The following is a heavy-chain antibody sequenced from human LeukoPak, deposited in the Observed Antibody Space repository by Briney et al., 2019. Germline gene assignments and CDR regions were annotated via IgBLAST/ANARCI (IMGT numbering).Heavy chain of an antibody. CDR2: IWYDGSNK. CDR3: TRAGQGSVLDY. D-gene: IGHD2-15*01. V-gene: IGHV3-33*01. CDR1: GFTFSSYD. J-gene: IGHJ4*02. Sequence: PGGSLRLSCAASGFTFSSYDMHWVRQAPGKGLEWVAVIWYDGSNKYYADSVKGRFTFSRDNSKNTVYLEMNSLRAEDTAVYYCTRAGQGSVLDYWGQGTLVTVSS.